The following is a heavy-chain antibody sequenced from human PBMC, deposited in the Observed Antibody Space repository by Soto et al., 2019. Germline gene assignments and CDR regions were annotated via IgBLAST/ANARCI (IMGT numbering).Heavy chain of an antibody. CDR1: GYSFTSYW. Sequence: PGESLKISCKGSGYSFTSYWIGWVRQMPGKSLEWMGIIYPGHSDTKYSPSFQGQVTISAHKSIRTAYLQWRSLKASDTAMYYCARRGGVVAAPGQYYYCGMDFWGPGTTVTVSS. CDR3: ARRGGVVAAPGQYYYCGMDF. CDR2: IYPGHSDT. D-gene: IGHD2-15*01. V-gene: IGHV5-51*01. J-gene: IGHJ6*02.